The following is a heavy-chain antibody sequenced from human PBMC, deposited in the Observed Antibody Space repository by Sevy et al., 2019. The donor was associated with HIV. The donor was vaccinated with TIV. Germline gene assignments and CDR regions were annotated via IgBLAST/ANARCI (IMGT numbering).Heavy chain of an antibody. CDR3: ARATRAPDLNWFDP. Sequence: ASVKVSCKASGGTFSSYAISWVRHAPGQGLEWMGGIIPIFGTANYAQKFQGRVTITADESTSTAYMELSSLRSEDTAVYYCARATRAPDLNWFDPWGQGTLVTVSS. V-gene: IGHV1-69*13. CDR2: IIPIFGTA. J-gene: IGHJ5*02. CDR1: GGTFSSYA.